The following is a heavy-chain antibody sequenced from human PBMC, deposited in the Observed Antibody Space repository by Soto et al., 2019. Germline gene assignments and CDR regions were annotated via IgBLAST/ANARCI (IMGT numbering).Heavy chain of an antibody. D-gene: IGHD2-8*01. V-gene: IGHV1-18*01. J-gene: IGHJ6*02. Sequence: QVQLVQSGAEVKQPGASVKVSCKASGYTFTTYDISWVRQAPGQGLEWMGRISTYNGDTNYPQSLQGRLTMTTDTSTTTAYMELRSLTSDDTAVYYCARDPYHVLMVNAPNLYGMDVWGQGTTVIVSS. CDR2: ISTYNGDT. CDR1: GYTFTTYD. CDR3: ARDPYHVLMVNAPNLYGMDV.